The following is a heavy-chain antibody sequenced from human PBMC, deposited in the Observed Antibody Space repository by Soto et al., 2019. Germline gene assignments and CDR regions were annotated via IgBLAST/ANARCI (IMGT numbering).Heavy chain of an antibody. V-gene: IGHV4-59*08. J-gene: IGHJ4*02. CDR1: GGSTSSYY. CDR3: TRGPSGDKVDY. CDR2: NSYSGST. D-gene: IGHD7-27*01. Sequence: SETLSLTCTVTGGSTSSYYWSWLRQPPGKGLEWIGYNSYSGSTDYNPSLKSRVTISVDTSKSQFSLMLTSVSATDTAVYYCTRGPSGDKVDYWSPGTLVTVSS.